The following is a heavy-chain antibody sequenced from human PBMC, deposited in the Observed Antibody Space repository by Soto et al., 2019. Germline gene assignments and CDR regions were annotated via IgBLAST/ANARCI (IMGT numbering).Heavy chain of an antibody. V-gene: IGHV5-51*01. CDR3: ARLRYCSSTSCLYYYYYMDV. D-gene: IGHD2-2*01. CDR1: GYSFTSYW. CDR2: IYPGDSDT. J-gene: IGHJ6*03. Sequence: GESLKISCKGSGYSFTSYWIGWVRQMPGKGLEWMGIIYPGDSDTRYSPSFQGQVTISADKSISTAYLQWSSLKASDTAMYYCARLRYCSSTSCLYYYYYMDVWGKGTTVTVSS.